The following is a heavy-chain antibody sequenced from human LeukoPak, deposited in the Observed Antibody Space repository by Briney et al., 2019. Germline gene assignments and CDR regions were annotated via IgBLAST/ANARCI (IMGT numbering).Heavy chain of an antibody. CDR1: GYTFTSYA. D-gene: IGHD3-10*01. V-gene: IGHV7-4-1*02. J-gene: IGHJ5*02. Sequence: ASVKVSCKASGYTFTSYAMNWVRQAPGQGLEWMGWINTNTGNPTYAQGFTGRFVFSLDTSVSTAYLQISSLKAEDTAVYYCAREGNALLWFGETSNWFDPWGQGTLVTVSS. CDR2: INTNTGNP. CDR3: AREGNALLWFGETSNWFDP.